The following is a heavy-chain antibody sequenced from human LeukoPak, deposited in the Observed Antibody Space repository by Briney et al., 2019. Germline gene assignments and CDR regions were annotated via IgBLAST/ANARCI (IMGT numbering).Heavy chain of an antibody. J-gene: IGHJ5*02. D-gene: IGHD3-10*01. Sequence: PSETLTLTCTVSGGGCSISIHYWSWIRQPAGKGLEWIGRIYFTGTITYNPSLESRVTMSIDTSKNQFSLKLNSLTAADTAVYYCARDSGTTGEVKFDPWGQGTLVTVSS. CDR2: IYFTGTI. V-gene: IGHV4-4*07. CDR1: GGGCSISIHY. CDR3: ARDSGTTGEVKFDP.